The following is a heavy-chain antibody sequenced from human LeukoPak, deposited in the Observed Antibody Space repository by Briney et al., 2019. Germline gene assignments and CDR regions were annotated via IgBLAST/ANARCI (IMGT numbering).Heavy chain of an antibody. J-gene: IGHJ4*02. Sequence: ASVKVSCKASGYTFTTYYMHWVRQAPGQGLEWMGIINPSGGSTSYAQKFQGRVTMTRDTSTSTVYMELSSLRSEDTAVYYCARDAEREYYFDYWGQGTLVTVSS. CDR2: INPSGGST. CDR3: ARDAEREYYFDY. CDR1: GYTFTTYY. V-gene: IGHV1-46*01. D-gene: IGHD3-10*01.